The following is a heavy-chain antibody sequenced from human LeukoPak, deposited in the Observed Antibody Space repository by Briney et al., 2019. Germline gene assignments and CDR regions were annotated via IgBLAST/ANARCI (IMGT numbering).Heavy chain of an antibody. V-gene: IGHV3-74*01. CDR1: EFTFNNYW. CDR2: ISPDGSTT. CDR3: TRDRTTITLFEL. J-gene: IGHJ4*02. Sequence: GGSLRLSCAASEFTFNNYWMHWVRQVPGKGLVWVSRISPDGSTTGYADSVKGRFTASRDNARNTLYLQINSLRAEDSAVYYCTRDRTTITLFELWGQGTLVTVSS. D-gene: IGHD4-11*01.